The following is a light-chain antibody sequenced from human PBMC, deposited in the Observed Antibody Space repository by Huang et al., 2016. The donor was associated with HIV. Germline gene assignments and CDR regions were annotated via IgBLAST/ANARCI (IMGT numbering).Light chain of an antibody. Sequence: EIVLTQSPGTLSLSPGETATLSCRASQRITCNLAWYQQRLGQPPRLLIYGPSTRAPNVPGRFSGSGSGTDLNLTIASLRSEDAAVYYCHQYKAWPSTWTFGQGTRMDIK. J-gene: IGKJ1*01. CDR3: HQYKAWPSTWT. CDR2: GPS. V-gene: IGKV3-15*01. CDR1: QRITCN.